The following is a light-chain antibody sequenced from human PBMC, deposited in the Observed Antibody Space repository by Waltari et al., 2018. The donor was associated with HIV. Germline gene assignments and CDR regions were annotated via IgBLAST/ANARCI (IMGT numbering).Light chain of an antibody. CDR1: NTGSKS. CDR3: QVWDRGSDHYV. V-gene: IGLV3-21*04. Sequence: SYVLTQPPSVSVAPGKTARISCEGANTGSKSVHWYQQKPGQAPVVVMYYDSDRPPGIPERFSGSKSGNTATLTISRVEAGDEADYYCQVWDRGSDHYVFGTGTKVTVV. CDR2: YDS. J-gene: IGLJ1*01.